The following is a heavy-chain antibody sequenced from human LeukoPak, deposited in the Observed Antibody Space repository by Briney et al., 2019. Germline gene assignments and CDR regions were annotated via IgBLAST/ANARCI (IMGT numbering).Heavy chain of an antibody. CDR2: IYYSGST. D-gene: IGHD4-17*01. CDR1: GGSISSSSYY. V-gene: IGHV4-39*01. Sequence: SETLCLTCTVSGGSISSSSYYWGWIRQPPGKGLEWIGSIYYSGSTYYNPSLKSRVTISVDTSKNQFSLKLSSVTAADTAVYYCATLYGDSLDYWGQGTLVTVSS. CDR3: ATLYGDSLDY. J-gene: IGHJ4*02.